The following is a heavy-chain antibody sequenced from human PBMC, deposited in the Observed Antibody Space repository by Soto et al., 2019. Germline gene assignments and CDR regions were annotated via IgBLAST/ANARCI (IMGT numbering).Heavy chain of an antibody. Sequence: SVKVSCKASGGTFSSYAMHWVRQAPGQGLEWMGGIIPMYGPAKYSQGLEGRVTITADDPTPTVYMEQPSLTSQDTAVYYCPRVTSMVRGDIHNWFDPWGHGPLVTASS. CDR1: GGTFSSYA. V-gene: IGHV1-69*13. CDR3: PRVTSMVRGDIHNWFDP. D-gene: IGHD3-10*01. J-gene: IGHJ5*02. CDR2: IIPMYGPA.